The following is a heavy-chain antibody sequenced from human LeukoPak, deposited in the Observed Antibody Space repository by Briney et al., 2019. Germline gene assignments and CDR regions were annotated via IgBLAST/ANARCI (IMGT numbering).Heavy chain of an antibody. Sequence: GGSLRLTCAASGFTFDGYGMSWVRQAPGKGLEWVSGINWNGGSTGYADSVKGRFTISRDNAKNSLYLQMNSLRAEDTALYYCARDRGIYYYDSSGYYAYYFDYWGQGNLVTVSS. CDR2: INWNGGST. J-gene: IGHJ4*02. D-gene: IGHD3-22*01. CDR1: GFTFDGYG. V-gene: IGHV3-20*04. CDR3: ARDRGIYYYDSSGYYAYYFDY.